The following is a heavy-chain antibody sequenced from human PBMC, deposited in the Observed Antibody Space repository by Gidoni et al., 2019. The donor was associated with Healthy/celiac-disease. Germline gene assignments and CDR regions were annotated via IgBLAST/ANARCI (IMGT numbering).Heavy chain of an antibody. V-gene: IGHV3-21*01. J-gene: IGHJ4*02. Sequence: EVQLVESGGGLVKPGGSLRLSCAASGFTFSSYSMNWVRQAPGKGLEWVSSISSSSSYIYYADSVKGRFTISRDNAKNSLYLQMNSLRAEDTAVYYCARGGADSSGWPYYFDYWGQGTLVTVSS. D-gene: IGHD6-19*01. CDR3: ARGGADSSGWPYYFDY. CDR2: ISSSSSYI. CDR1: GFTFSSYS.